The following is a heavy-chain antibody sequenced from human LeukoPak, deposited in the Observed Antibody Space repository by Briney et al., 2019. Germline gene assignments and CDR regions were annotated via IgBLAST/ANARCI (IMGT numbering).Heavy chain of an antibody. J-gene: IGHJ2*01. CDR1: GFTFSSYA. Sequence: GGSLRLSCAASGFTFSSYAMSWVRQAPGKGLEWVSAISGSGGSTYYADSVKGRFTISRDNSKNTLYLQMNSLRAEDTAVYYCAKDKSSIAALLTLGHWYFDLWGRGTLVTVSS. CDR2: ISGSGGST. V-gene: IGHV3-23*01. D-gene: IGHD6-6*01. CDR3: AKDKSSIAALLTLGHWYFDL.